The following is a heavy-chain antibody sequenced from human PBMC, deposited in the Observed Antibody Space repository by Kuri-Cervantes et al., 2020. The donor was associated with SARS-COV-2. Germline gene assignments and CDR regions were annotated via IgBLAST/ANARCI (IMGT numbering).Heavy chain of an antibody. Sequence: GSLRLSCTVSGGSISSSSYYWGWIRQPPGKGLEWIGSIYYSGSTYYNPSLKSRVTISVDTSKSQFSLKLSSVTAADTAVYYCARHGLRYYGSGSLTTFDYWGQGTLVTVSS. CDR3: ARHGLRYYGSGSLTTFDY. CDR1: GGSISSSSYY. CDR2: IYYSGST. J-gene: IGHJ4*02. V-gene: IGHV4-39*01. D-gene: IGHD3-10*01.